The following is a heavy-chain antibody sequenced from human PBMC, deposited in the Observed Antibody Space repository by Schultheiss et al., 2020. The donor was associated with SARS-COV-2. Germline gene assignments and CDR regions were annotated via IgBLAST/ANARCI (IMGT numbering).Heavy chain of an antibody. CDR2: IYYSGST. CDR3: ARAGCSSTSCYVGFDP. V-gene: IGHV4-59*01. J-gene: IGHJ5*02. CDR1: GGSISSYY. Sequence: SETLSLTCTVSGGSISSYYWSWIRQPPGKGLEWIGYIYYSGSTNYNPSLKSRVTISVDTSKNQFSLKLSSVTAADTAVYYCARAGCSSTSCYVGFDPWGQGTLVTVSS. D-gene: IGHD2-2*01.